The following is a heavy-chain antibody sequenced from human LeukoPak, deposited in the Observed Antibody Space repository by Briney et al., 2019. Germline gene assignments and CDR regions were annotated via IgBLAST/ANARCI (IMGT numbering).Heavy chain of an antibody. CDR3: ARLDDIGYCSGGSCSIWFDP. V-gene: IGHV1-18*01. Sequence: GASVKVSCKASGYTFTSYGISWVRQAPGQGLEWMGWISAYNGNTNYAQKLQGRVTMTTDTSTSTAYMELRSLRSDDTAVYYCARLDDIGYCSGGSCSIWFDPWGQGTLVTVSS. CDR1: GYTFTSYG. CDR2: ISAYNGNT. D-gene: IGHD2-15*01. J-gene: IGHJ5*02.